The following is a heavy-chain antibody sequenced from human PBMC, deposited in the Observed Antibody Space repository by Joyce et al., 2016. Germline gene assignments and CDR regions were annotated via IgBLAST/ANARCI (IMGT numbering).Heavy chain of an antibody. J-gene: IGHJ4*02. CDR1: GSTFNNLW. V-gene: IGHV3-74*01. CDR2: SKDDGIST. CDR3: AGVFDY. Sequence: EVQLLESGGGLVQPGGSLRLSCVVSGSTFNNLWIHWVRQAPGKGLVWVSGSKDDGISTFYADSVKGRFTISRDDAKNTVYLQMNSLRAEDTALYYCAGVFDYWGQGTLVTVSS.